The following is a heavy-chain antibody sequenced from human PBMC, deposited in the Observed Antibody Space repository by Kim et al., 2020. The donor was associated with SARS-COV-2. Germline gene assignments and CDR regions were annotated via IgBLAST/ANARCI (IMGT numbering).Heavy chain of an antibody. CDR2: VSSSGVT. J-gene: IGHJ2*01. Sequence: GGSLRLSCAASGFTFNIYAMTWVRQGPGKGLEWVSAVSSSGVTNYADSVKGRFTISRDNSKDMLYLQLNSLRAEDTAIYYCARDRTVGATNWYFDLWGRGTLVTVSS. V-gene: IGHV3-23*01. CDR3: ARDRTVGATNWYFDL. D-gene: IGHD1-26*01. CDR1: GFTFNIYA.